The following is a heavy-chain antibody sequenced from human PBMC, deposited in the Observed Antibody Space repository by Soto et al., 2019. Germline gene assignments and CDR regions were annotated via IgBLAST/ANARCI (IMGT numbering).Heavy chain of an antibody. V-gene: IGHV1-58*01. D-gene: IGHD1-26*01. CDR1: GFTFSSSA. CDR3: TAGVGASKDY. CDR2: IVVGSGNT. J-gene: IGHJ4*02. Sequence: QMQLVQSGPEVKKPGTSVKVSCKASGFTFSSSAVQWVRQARGQRLEWIGWIVVGSGNTNYAQKFQERVTITRDMSASTGYMELSSLRSEDTAVYYCTAGVGASKDYWGQGTLVTVSS.